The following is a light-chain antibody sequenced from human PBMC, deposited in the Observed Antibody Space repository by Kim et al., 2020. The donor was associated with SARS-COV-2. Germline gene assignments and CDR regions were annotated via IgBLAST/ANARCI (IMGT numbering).Light chain of an antibody. CDR2: DVS. Sequence: GQSITRSSNGASGDVVGCIFVSWYQQKPGKAPKLILYDVSHRPSGVSNRFSGSKSGNRASLTIFGLQAEDEADYYCTSYTSTSTLVFGGGTQLTVL. CDR3: TSYTSTSTLV. V-gene: IGLV2-14*03. CDR1: SGDVVGCIF. J-gene: IGLJ2*01.